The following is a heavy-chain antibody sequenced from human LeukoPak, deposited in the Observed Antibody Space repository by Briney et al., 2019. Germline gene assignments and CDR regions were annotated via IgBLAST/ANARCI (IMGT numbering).Heavy chain of an antibody. V-gene: IGHV3-74*01. Sequence: GGSLRLSCAASGFTFSAYWMHWVRQVPGKGLVWVSRINTDGSSVIYADSVKGRFTISRDNAKNTLYLQMNSLRAEDTAVYYCTRGYAGIDYWGQGTLVTVSS. CDR1: GFTFSAYW. D-gene: IGHD5-12*01. CDR2: INTDGSSV. CDR3: TRGYAGIDY. J-gene: IGHJ4*02.